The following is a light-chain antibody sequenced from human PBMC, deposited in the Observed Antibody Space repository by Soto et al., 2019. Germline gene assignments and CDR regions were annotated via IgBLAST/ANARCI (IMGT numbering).Light chain of an antibody. CDR3: GSYTSSSTVV. Sequence: QSALTQPASLSGSPGQSITISCTGTSSDVGGYDYVSWYQQHPGKAPKLMIFDVSNRSSGVSNRFSGSKSGNTASLTISGLQAEDEADYYCGSYTSSSTVVFGGGTKLTVL. CDR1: SSDVGGYDY. V-gene: IGLV2-14*03. CDR2: DVS. J-gene: IGLJ2*01.